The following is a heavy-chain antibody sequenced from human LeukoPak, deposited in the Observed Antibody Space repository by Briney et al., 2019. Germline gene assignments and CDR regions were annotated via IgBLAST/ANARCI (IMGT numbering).Heavy chain of an antibody. D-gene: IGHD5-18*01. J-gene: IGHJ4*02. Sequence: ASVKVSCKASGYTFTGYYMHWVRQAPGQGLEWMGRINPNSGGTKYAQKFQGRVTMTRDTSISTAYMELSRPRSDDTAFYYCARDAYTYGYFSESVVVRSVADYWGQGTLVTVSS. CDR3: ARDAYTYGYFSESVVVRSVADY. V-gene: IGHV1-2*06. CDR2: INPNSGGT. CDR1: GYTFTGYY.